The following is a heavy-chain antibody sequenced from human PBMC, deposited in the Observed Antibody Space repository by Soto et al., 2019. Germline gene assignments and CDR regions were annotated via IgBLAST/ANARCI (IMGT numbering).Heavy chain of an antibody. Sequence: PSETLSLTCTISGGSISVYYWSWIRQSPRQGLEWIGYVYDNGRPYYSPSLKSRVTIPADTSKNQISLKLTSATAADTAVYYWARGVGSSPPRYWGRGTLVTVSS. CDR3: ARGVGSSPPRY. D-gene: IGHD3-9*01. CDR2: VYDNGRP. V-gene: IGHV4-59*01. CDR1: GGSISVYY. J-gene: IGHJ4*02.